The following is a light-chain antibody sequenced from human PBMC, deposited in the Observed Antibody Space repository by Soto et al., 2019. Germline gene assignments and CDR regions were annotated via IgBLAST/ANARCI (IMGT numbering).Light chain of an antibody. V-gene: IGKV3-20*01. CDR3: QQYGSSPTWT. Sequence: IVLTQSPCTLSLSPGERATLSCRASQSVSSSYLAWYQQKPGQAPRLLIYGASSRATGIPDRFSGSGSGTDFTLTISRLEPEDFAVYYCQQYGSSPTWTFGQGTKVDI. CDR2: GAS. CDR1: QSVSSSY. J-gene: IGKJ1*01.